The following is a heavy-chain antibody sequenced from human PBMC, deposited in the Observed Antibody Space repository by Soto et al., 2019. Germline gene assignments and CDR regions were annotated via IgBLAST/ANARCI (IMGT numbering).Heavy chain of an antibody. CDR3: ARNRYSSSPDFDY. D-gene: IGHD6-6*01. CDR1: GGSISSYY. Sequence: SETLSLTCTVSGGSISSYYWSWIRQPPGNGLEWIGYIYYSGSTNYNPSLKSRVTISQDTSKNQFSLKPSSVTAADTAVYYCARNRYSSSPDFDYWGQGTLVTVSS. CDR2: IYYSGST. J-gene: IGHJ4*02. V-gene: IGHV4-59*01.